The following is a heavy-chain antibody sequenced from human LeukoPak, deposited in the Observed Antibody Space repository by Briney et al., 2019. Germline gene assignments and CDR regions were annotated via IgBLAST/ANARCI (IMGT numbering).Heavy chain of an antibody. D-gene: IGHD2-2*01. J-gene: IGHJ4*02. CDR3: AKPTSRLGHFDY. V-gene: IGHV3-23*01. CDR1: GFTVSSNY. Sequence: PGGSLRLSCAASGFTVSSNYMSWVRQAPGKGLEWVSAISGSGGSTYYADSVKGRFTISRDNSKNTLYLQMNSLRAEDTAVYYCAKPTSRLGHFDYWGQGTLVTVSS. CDR2: ISGSGGST.